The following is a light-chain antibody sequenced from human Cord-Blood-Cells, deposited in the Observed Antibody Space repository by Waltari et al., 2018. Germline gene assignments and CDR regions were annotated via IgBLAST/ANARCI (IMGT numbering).Light chain of an antibody. Sequence: DIVMTQSPDSLAVSLGERATLNCHSSQSVLYSSNNKNYLAWYQQKPGQPPKLLIYWASTRESGVPDRFSGSGSGTDFTLTISSLLAEDVAVYYCQQYYSTSWTFGQGTKVEIK. V-gene: IGKV4-1*01. J-gene: IGKJ1*01. CDR2: WAS. CDR1: QSVLYSSNNKNY. CDR3: QQYYSTSWT.